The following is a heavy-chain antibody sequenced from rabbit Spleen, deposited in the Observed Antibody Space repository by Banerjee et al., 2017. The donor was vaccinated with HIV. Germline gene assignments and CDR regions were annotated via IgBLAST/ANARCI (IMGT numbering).Heavy chain of an antibody. CDR3: VRGASGSGYYSL. V-gene: IGHV1S7*01. Sequence: QLKESGGGLVQPGGSLKLSCKASGFTLSSYYMNWVRQAPGKGLEWIGYIDLVFGSTYYANWVNGRFTISSHNAQNTLYLQLHSQTAADTATYFCVRGASGSGYYSLWGPGPWSPS. D-gene: IGHD1-1*01. CDR1: GFTLSSYY. CDR2: IDLVFGST. J-gene: IGHJ4*01.